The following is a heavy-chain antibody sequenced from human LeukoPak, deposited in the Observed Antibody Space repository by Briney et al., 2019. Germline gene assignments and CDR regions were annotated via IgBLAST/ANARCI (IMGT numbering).Heavy chain of an antibody. V-gene: IGHV1-69*13. J-gene: IGHJ4*02. D-gene: IGHD2-15*01. Sequence: PWASVKVSCKASGGTFSSYAISWVRQAPGQGLEWMGGIIPIFGTANYAQKFQGRVTITADESTSTAYMELSSLRSEDTAVYYCASRYCSGGSCYLTFDYWGQETLVTVSS. CDR3: ASRYCSGGSCYLTFDY. CDR1: GGTFSSYA. CDR2: IIPIFGTA.